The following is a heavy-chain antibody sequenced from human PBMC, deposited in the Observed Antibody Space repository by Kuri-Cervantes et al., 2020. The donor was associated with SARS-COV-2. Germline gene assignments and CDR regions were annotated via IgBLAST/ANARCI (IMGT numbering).Heavy chain of an antibody. D-gene: IGHD4-17*01. V-gene: IGHV1-69*13. CDR2: IIPIFGTA. CDR1: GYTFTSYD. Sequence: SVKVSCKASGYTFTSYDINWVRQATGQGLEWMGGIIPIFGTANYAQKFQGRVTITADESTSTAYTELRSLRSDDTAVYYCARARFDYGDYEYYFDYWGQGTLVTVSS. CDR3: ARARFDYGDYEYYFDY. J-gene: IGHJ4*02.